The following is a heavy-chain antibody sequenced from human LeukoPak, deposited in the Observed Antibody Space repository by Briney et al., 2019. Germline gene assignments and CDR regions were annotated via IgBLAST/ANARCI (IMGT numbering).Heavy chain of an antibody. CDR3: ARVYYGSGLLRYFDY. CDR2: INHSGST. J-gene: IGHJ4*02. CDR1: GGSISSYY. D-gene: IGHD3-10*01. Sequence: PSETLSLTCTVSGGSISSYYWSWIRQPPGKGLEWIGEINHSGSTNYNPSLKSRVTISVDTSKNQFSLKLSSVTAADTAVYYCARVYYGSGLLRYFDYWGQGTLVTVSS. V-gene: IGHV4-34*01.